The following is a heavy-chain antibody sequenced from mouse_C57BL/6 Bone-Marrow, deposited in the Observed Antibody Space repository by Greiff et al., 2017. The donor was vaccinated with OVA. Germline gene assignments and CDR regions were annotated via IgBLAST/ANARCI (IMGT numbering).Heavy chain of an antibody. CDR2: IDPANGNT. Sequence: EVKLVESVAELVRPGASVKLSCTASGFNIKNTYMHWVKQRPEQGLEWIGRIDPANGNTKYAPKFQGKATITADTSSNTAYLQLSSLTSEDTAIYYCAHESFYYDFSFDYWGQGTTLTVSS. D-gene: IGHD2-4*01. V-gene: IGHV14-3*01. J-gene: IGHJ2*01. CDR3: AHESFYYDFSFDY. CDR1: GFNIKNTY.